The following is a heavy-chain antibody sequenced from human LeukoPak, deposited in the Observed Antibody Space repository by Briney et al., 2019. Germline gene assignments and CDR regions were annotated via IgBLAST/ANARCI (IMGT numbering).Heavy chain of an antibody. V-gene: IGHV4-34*01. CDR1: GGSFSGYY. J-gene: IGHJ4*02. CDR2: INHSGST. CDR3: ARKYYDFWSGYYKGLDY. Sequence: SETLSLTCALYGGSFSGYYWSWIRQPPGKGLEWIGEINHSGSTNYNPSLKSRVTVSVDTSKNQFSLKLSSVTAADTAVYYCARKYYDFWSGYYKGLDYWGQGTLVTVSS. D-gene: IGHD3-3*01.